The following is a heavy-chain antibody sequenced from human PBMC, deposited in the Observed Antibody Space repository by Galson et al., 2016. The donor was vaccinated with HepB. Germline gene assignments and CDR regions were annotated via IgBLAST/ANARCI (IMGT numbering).Heavy chain of an antibody. Sequence: ETLSLTCAVSGDSISDNYWWSWLRQSPGTGLEWLGEIYQTGTANYNPSFTSRATITVDKSKNQISLRLASVTAADTAMYYCARGTLGTTATMAFDYWGQGTLVTVSS. J-gene: IGHJ4*02. D-gene: IGHD1/OR15-1a*01. CDR1: GDSISDNYW. CDR2: IYQTGTA. CDR3: ARGTLGTTATMAFDY. V-gene: IGHV4-4*02.